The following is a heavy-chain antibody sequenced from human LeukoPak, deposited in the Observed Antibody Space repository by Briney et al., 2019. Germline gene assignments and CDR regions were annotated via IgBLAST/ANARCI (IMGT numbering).Heavy chain of an antibody. Sequence: SETLSLTCAVSGGSISSGGYSWSWIRQPPGKGLEWIGYLYHSGSTYYNPSLKSRVTISVDRSKNQFSLKLSSVTAADTAVYYCARDRGMATAAFDIWGQGTMVTVSS. V-gene: IGHV4-30-2*01. CDR2: LYHSGST. CDR3: ARDRGMATAAFDI. D-gene: IGHD5-12*01. J-gene: IGHJ3*02. CDR1: GGSISSGGYS.